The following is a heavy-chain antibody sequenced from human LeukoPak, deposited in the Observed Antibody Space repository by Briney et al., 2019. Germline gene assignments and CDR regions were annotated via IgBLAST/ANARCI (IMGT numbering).Heavy chain of an antibody. CDR3: ARAPWSSGWYSRYFDL. V-gene: IGHV1-2*02. CDR1: GYTFTGYY. Sequence: ASVKVSCKASGYTFTGYYMHWVRQAPGQGLEWMGWINPNSGGTNYAQKFQGRVTMTRDTSISTAYMELSRLRSDDTAVYYCARAPWSSGWYSRYFDLWGRGTLVTVSS. CDR2: INPNSGGT. J-gene: IGHJ2*01. D-gene: IGHD6-19*01.